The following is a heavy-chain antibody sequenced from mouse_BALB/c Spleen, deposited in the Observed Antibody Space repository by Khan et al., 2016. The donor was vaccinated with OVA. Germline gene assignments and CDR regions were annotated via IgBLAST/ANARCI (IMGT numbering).Heavy chain of an antibody. Sequence: QVQLQQSGAELVKAGASVKMSCKASGYTFTSYWMHWVKQRLGQGLEWFAETNPTNGRTYYNEKFKSKATLTVDKSSSTAYMQLSGPTSEDSAVYYCARIKKIVATYFDYWGQGTTLTVSS. CDR3: ARIKKIVATYFDY. J-gene: IGHJ2*01. CDR1: GYTFTSYW. CDR2: TNPTNGRT. D-gene: IGHD1-1*01. V-gene: IGHV1S81*02.